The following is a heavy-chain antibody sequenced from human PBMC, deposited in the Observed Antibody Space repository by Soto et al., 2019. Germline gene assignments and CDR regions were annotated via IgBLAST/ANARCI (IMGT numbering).Heavy chain of an antibody. J-gene: IGHJ4*02. D-gene: IGHD3-22*01. CDR2: MYHTGST. V-gene: IGHV4-4*02. CDR3: ARSSRHQYDSSEGNFGY. CDR1: GVSISSNNW. Sequence: QVQLQESGPGLVKPSGTLSLTCAVSGVSISSNNWWSWVRQPPGKGLEWIGEMYHTGSTNYNPSLTRRVTISVAKSKSHFSLELNSVTAPDTAVYYCARSSRHQYDSSEGNFGYWGQGTLVTVSS.